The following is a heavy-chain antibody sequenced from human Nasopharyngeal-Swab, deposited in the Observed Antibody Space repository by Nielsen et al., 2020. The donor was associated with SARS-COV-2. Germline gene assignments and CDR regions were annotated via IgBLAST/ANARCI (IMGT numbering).Heavy chain of an antibody. Sequence: WVRQAPGQGLEWMGWIGAYNGNTNYAQKFQDRVTMTTDTSTSTVYMELRSLRSDDTAVYYCARHGVAEDYWGQGTLVPSPQ. CDR3: ARHGVAEDY. J-gene: IGHJ4*02. V-gene: IGHV1-18*01. CDR2: IGAYNGNT. D-gene: IGHD3-3*01.